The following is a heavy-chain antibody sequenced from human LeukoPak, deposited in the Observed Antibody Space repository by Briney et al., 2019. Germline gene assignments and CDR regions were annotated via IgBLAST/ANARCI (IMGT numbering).Heavy chain of an antibody. V-gene: IGHV3-21*01. J-gene: IGHJ4*02. CDR2: ISSSSSDI. CDR3: ARDPLWPELGHFDY. CDR1: GFTFSRYS. D-gene: IGHD7-27*01. Sequence: GGSLRLSCAASGFTFSRYSMNWVGQAPGKGVEGVSSISSSSSDIYYADSVKGGFTISRDNAKKSLYLQMNRLRDEDTDVYYSARDPLWPELGHFDYWGQATLVTVSS.